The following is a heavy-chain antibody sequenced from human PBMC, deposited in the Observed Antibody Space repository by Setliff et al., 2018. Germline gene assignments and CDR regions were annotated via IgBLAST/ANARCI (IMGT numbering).Heavy chain of an antibody. CDR3: ARVSNWGYPIDN. CDR1: GYTFTSYG. Sequence: ASVKVSCKASGYTFTSYGISWVRQAPGQGLEWMGWISAYNGNTYYAQKLQGRVTMTTGTSTSTAYMEVRSLRSDDTAVYYCARVSNWGYPIDNWGQGALVTVSS. V-gene: IGHV1-18*01. J-gene: IGHJ4*02. D-gene: IGHD7-27*01. CDR2: ISAYNGNT.